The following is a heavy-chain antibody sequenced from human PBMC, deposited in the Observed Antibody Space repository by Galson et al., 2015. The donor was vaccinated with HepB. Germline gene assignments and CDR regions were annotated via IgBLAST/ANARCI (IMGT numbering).Heavy chain of an antibody. CDR2: IKKDGSEK. CDR1: GFTFSSFR. J-gene: IGHJ1*01. CDR3: APFYDFWSGHAGPFHH. V-gene: IGHV3-7*03. Sequence: SLRLSCAASGFTFSSFRMSWVRQAPGKGLEWVANIKKDGSEKYYVDSVKGRFTISRDNAKNSLYLQMNSLRAEDTAVYYCAPFYDFWSGHAGPFHHWGQGTLVTVFS. D-gene: IGHD3-3*01.